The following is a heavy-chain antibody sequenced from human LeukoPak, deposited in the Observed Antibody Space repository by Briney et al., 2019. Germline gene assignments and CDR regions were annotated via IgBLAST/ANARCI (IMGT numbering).Heavy chain of an antibody. V-gene: IGHV1-69*13. D-gene: IGHD5-24*01. Sequence: ASVKVSCKASGDTFSNYPIVWVRQAPGRGLEWMGGIIPIYGIANYAQMFQGRITLTAHESTATAYLELRSLTSDDTALYFCATHTGGYNYWWFDIWGQGTLVTVSS. CDR3: ATHTGGYNYWWFDI. CDR2: IIPIYGIA. CDR1: GDTFSNYP. J-gene: IGHJ5*02.